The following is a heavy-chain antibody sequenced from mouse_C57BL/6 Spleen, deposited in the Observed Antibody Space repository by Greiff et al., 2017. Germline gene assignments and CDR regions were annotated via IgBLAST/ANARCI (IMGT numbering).Heavy chain of an antibody. V-gene: IGHV14-4*01. CDR1: GFNIKDDY. Sequence: VQLKQSGAELVRPGASVKLSCTASGFNIKDDYMHWVKQRPEQGLEWIGWIDPENGDTEYASKFQGKATITADTSSNTAYLQLSSLTSEDTAVYYCTTQATAWFAYWGQGTLVTVSA. J-gene: IGHJ3*01. D-gene: IGHD3-2*02. CDR2: IDPENGDT. CDR3: TTQATAWFAY.